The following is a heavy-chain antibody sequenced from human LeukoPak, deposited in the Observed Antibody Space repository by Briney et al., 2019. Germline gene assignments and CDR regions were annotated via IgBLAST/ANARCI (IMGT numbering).Heavy chain of an antibody. Sequence: PGRSLRLSCTASGFNFGDYAMSWVRQAPGKGLEWVGFIRSKAYGGTTEYAASVKGRFTISRDDSNTIAYLQMNSLKTEDTAVYYCSGAAKLREFFDYWGQGTLVTVSS. CDR2: IRSKAYGGTT. D-gene: IGHD3-10*01. J-gene: IGHJ4*02. CDR3: SGAAKLREFFDY. V-gene: IGHV3-49*04. CDR1: GFNFGDYA.